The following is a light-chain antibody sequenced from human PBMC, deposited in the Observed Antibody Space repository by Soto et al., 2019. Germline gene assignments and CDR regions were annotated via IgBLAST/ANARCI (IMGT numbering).Light chain of an antibody. J-gene: IGLJ1*01. V-gene: IGLV2-14*01. Sequence: QSVLTQPASVSGSPGQSITISCTGTSSDVGGYNYVSWYQQYPGKAPKLMIYDVSNRPSGVSNRFSCSKSGNTASLTISGLQAEDEAEYYCSSCTSRSTCVFGRGTKLTVL. CDR2: DVS. CDR3: SSCTSRSTCV. CDR1: SSDVGGYNY.